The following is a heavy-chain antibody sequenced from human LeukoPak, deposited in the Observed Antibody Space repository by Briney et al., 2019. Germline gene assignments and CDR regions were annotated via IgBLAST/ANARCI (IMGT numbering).Heavy chain of an antibody. J-gene: IGHJ4*02. CDR3: ARHRLQLQIDY. V-gene: IGHV4-59*08. Sequence: RRSETLSLTCTVSGGSISSYYWSWIRQPPGKGLEWIGYIYYSGSTNYNPSLKSRVTISVDTSKNQFSLKLSSVTAADTAVYYCARHRLQLQIDYWGQGTLVTVSS. D-gene: IGHD5-18*01. CDR1: GGSISSYY. CDR2: IYYSGST.